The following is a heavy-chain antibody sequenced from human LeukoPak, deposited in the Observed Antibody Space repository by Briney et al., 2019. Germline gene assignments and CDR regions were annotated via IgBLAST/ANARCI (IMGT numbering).Heavy chain of an antibody. V-gene: IGHV3-53*01. CDR3: ARVVGYSGYDLDY. D-gene: IGHD5-12*01. CDR1: GFTVSSNY. J-gene: IGHJ4*02. CDR2: IYGGGST. Sequence: GGSLRLSCAASGFTVSSNYMTWVRQAPGKGLEWVSVIYGGGSTYYADSVKGRFTISRDNSKNTLYLQMNSLRAEDTAVYYCARVVGYSGYDLDYWGQGTLVTVSS.